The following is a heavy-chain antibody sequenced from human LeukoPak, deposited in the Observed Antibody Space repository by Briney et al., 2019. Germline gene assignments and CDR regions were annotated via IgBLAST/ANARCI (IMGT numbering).Heavy chain of an antibody. CDR3: TRDEAVGAPFDY. V-gene: IGHV3-74*01. D-gene: IGHD1-26*01. Sequence: PGGSLRLSCVASGFTFSNYWMHWVRHAPGKGLVWVSRITSDGSSTSYADSVKGRFTISRDNAKNTLYLNMNSLRAEDTAVYYCTRDEAVGAPFDYWGQGTLVTVSS. CDR2: ITSDGSST. CDR1: GFTFSNYW. J-gene: IGHJ4*02.